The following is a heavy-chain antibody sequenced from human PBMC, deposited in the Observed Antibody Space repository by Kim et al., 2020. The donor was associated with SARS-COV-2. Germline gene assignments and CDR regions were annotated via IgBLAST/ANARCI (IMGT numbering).Heavy chain of an antibody. D-gene: IGHD3-16*01. CDR2: I. CDR3: AKSPGWVQAFDI. J-gene: IGHJ3*02. Sequence: IAYGYSVKGRFTISRDNAKNSLYLQMNSLRAEDTALYYCAKSPGWVQAFDICGQGTMATVSS. V-gene: IGHV3-9*01.